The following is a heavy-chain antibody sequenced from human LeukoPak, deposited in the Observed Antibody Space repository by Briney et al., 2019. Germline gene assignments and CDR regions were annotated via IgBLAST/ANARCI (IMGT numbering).Heavy chain of an antibody. CDR2: MSGSGRST. V-gene: IGHV3-23*01. Sequence: GGSLRLSCAASGFTFSSYAMSWVRQAPGKGLEWVSTMSGSGRSTYYADSVKGRFTISRDNSKNTLYLQMNSLRAEDTAVYYCAKGIVTTVTAVDYWGQGTLVTVSS. CDR1: GFTFSSYA. J-gene: IGHJ4*02. CDR3: AKGIVTTVTAVDY. D-gene: IGHD4-17*01.